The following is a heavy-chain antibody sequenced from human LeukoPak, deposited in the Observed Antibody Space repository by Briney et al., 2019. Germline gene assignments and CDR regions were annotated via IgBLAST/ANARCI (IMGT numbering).Heavy chain of an antibody. CDR1: GFTFSNFA. CDR3: AKRCLRGSNLYHFDF. D-gene: IGHD3-16*01. J-gene: IGHJ4*02. V-gene: IGHV3-23*01. CDR2: ITSSGGSA. Sequence: PGGSLRLSCAASGFTFSNFAMSWVRQAPGKGLEWVSSITSSGGSAYYADSVKGRFTISRDNSKNTLYLQMNSLRAEDTAVYPCAKRCLRGSNLYHFDFWGQGTLVTVSS.